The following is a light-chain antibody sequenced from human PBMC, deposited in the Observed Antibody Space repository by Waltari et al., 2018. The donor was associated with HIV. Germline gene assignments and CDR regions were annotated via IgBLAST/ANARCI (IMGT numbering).Light chain of an antibody. V-gene: IGKV1-39*01. CDR2: TAS. CDR1: LSISNY. CDR3: QQSYSLPLS. Sequence: DIEMTQSPSSLSASIGDSVTITCRASLSISNYLSWYQQTPGKAPKLLIYTASSLQSGVPSRFSGRGSRTDFTLTISSLQPEDFATYYCQQSYSLPLSFGGGTKVEIK. J-gene: IGKJ4*01.